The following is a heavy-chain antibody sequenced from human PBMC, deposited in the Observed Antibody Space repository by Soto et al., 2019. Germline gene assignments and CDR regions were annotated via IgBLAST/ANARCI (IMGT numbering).Heavy chain of an antibody. CDR1: GFTFSNAW. CDR3: TTGTTNYYYGMDV. V-gene: IGHV3-15*01. D-gene: IGHD1-7*01. J-gene: IGHJ6*02. CDR2: IKSKTDGGTT. Sequence: PWGSLRLSCAASGFTFSNAWMSWVRQAPGKGLEWVGRIKSKTDGGTTDYAAPVKGRFTISRDDSKNTLYLQMNSLKTEDTAVYYCTTGTTNYYYGMDVWGQGTTVTVSS.